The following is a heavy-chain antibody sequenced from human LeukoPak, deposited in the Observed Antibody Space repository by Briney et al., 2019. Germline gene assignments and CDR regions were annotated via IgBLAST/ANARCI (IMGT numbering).Heavy chain of an antibody. CDR1: GFTFDDYG. V-gene: IGHV3-20*04. D-gene: IGHD2-15*01. Sequence: GGSLRLSCAASGFTFDDYGMSWVRQAPGKGLEWVSAINWNGGSTGYADSVKGRFTISRDNAKNSLYLQMNSLRAEDTALYYCARDSTQPGPVVVAATHAGFDYWGQGTLVTVSS. CDR2: INWNGGST. CDR3: ARDSTQPGPVVVAATHAGFDY. J-gene: IGHJ4*02.